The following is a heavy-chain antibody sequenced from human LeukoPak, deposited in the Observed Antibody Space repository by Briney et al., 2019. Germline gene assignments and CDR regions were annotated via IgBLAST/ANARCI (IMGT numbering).Heavy chain of an antibody. V-gene: IGHV4-39*01. Sequence: PSETLSLTCTVSGGSISSSGYYWGWIRQPPGKGLEWIGSIYYGGSTYYNPSLKSRVTISVDTSKNQFSLSLTSVTAADTAVYYCVRHRTGTTADYWGQGTLVTVSS. D-gene: IGHD1-7*01. J-gene: IGHJ4*02. CDR2: IYYGGST. CDR1: GGSISSSGYY. CDR3: VRHRTGTTADY.